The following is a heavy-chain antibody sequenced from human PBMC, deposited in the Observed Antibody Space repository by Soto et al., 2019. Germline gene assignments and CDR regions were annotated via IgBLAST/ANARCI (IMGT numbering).Heavy chain of an antibody. V-gene: IGHV1-69*05. CDR3: ASLGKRWLQDYWYFDI. CDR2: IIPIFGTA. D-gene: IGHD5-12*01. J-gene: IGHJ2*01. Sequence: QVQLVQSGAEVKKPGSSVKVSCKASGGTFSSYAISWVRQAPGQGLEWMGGIIPIFGTANYAQKFQGRVTSSXXEXTTXAYMELSSRRSEVTAVYYCASLGKRWLQDYWYFDIWGRGTLVTVSS. CDR1: GGTFSSYA.